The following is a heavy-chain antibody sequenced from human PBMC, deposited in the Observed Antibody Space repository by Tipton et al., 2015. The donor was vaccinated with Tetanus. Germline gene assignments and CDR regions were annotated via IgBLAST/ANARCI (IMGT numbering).Heavy chain of an antibody. J-gene: IGHJ4*02. CDR3: ARDPHTIRTGNHRGFDY. D-gene: IGHD3-10*01. CDR1: GFTFSAYY. CDR2: ISHTGTTT. Sequence: SLRLSCAASGFTFSAYYMSWIRLAPGKGLEWISYISHTGTTTYYSASVMGRFTVSRDNTKNSLYLEINSLRAEDTAVYYCARDPHTIRTGNHRGFDYWGQGTLVTVSS. V-gene: IGHV3-11*01.